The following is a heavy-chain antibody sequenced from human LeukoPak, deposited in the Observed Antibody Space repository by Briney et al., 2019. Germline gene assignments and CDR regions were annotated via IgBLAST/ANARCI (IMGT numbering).Heavy chain of an antibody. V-gene: IGHV4-61*02. Sequence: SQTLSLTCTVSGGSISSGSYYWSWIRQPAGKGLEWIGRIYTSGSTNYNPSLKSRVTISVDTSKNQFSLKLSSVTAADTAVYYCARFEGRYNYWGQGTLVTVSS. J-gene: IGHJ4*02. D-gene: IGHD2-2*02. CDR2: IYTSGST. CDR1: GGSISSGSYY. CDR3: ARFEGRYNY.